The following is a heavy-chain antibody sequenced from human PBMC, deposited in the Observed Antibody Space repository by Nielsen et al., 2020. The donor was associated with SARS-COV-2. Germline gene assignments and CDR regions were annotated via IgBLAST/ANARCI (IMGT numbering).Heavy chain of an antibody. CDR3: ARETNAMDV. CDR2: INRGGST. CDR1: GGSFSGYY. Sequence: SETLSLTCAVYGGSFSGYYWSWIRQPPGKGLEWIGEINRGGSTNYNPSLKSRVTISVDTSKNQFSLKLSSVTAADTAVYYCARETNAMDVWGQGTTVTVSS. V-gene: IGHV4-34*01. J-gene: IGHJ6*02.